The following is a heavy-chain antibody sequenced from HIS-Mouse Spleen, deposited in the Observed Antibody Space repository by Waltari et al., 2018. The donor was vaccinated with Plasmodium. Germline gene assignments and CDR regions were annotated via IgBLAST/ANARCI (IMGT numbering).Heavy chain of an antibody. CDR3: ARWVGNWFDP. D-gene: IGHD1-26*01. Sequence: ISSGGYYWSWIRQHPGKGLEWIGYIYYSGSTYYNPSLKSRVTISVDTSKNQFSLKVNSVTAADTAVYYCARWVGNWFDPWGQGTLVTVSS. CDR2: IYYSGST. J-gene: IGHJ5*02. V-gene: IGHV4-31*02. CDR1: ISSGGYY.